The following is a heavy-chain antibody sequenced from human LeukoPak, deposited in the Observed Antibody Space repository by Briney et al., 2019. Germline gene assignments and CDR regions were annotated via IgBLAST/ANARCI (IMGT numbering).Heavy chain of an antibody. D-gene: IGHD3-22*01. CDR1: GFTFSSYG. J-gene: IGHJ4*02. V-gene: IGHV3-33*01. CDR3: ARGEGYDSGGYPGRTKPEYYFDY. Sequence: PGGSLRLSCAASGFTFSSYGMHWVRQAPGKGLEWVAVIWYDGSNKYYADSVKGRFTISRDNSKNTLYLQMNSLRAEDTAVYYCARGEGYDSGGYPGRTKPEYYFDYWGQGTLVTVSP. CDR2: IWYDGSNK.